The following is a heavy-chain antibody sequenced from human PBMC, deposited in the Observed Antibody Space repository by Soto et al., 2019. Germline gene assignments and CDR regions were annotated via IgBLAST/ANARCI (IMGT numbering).Heavy chain of an antibody. CDR2: TYYRSKWFN. CDR3: VRDGDGSGRTDFQY. D-gene: IGHD3-3*01. Sequence: SQTLSLTGSISWDSCSSNSAACNWSRQSPSRGLEWLVRTYYRSKWFNEYALSVKSRISINADTSKNQFSMQLRSVTLEATAVYSSVRDGDGSGRTDFQYWAQGTLVTVYS. J-gene: IGHJ4*02. V-gene: IGHV6-1*01. CDR1: WDSCSSNSAA.